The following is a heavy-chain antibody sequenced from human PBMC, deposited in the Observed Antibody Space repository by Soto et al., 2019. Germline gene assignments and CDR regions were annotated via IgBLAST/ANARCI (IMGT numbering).Heavy chain of an antibody. V-gene: IGHV3-7*01. CDR2: IKQDGSEK. CDR3: AREGDPNINDAFDI. D-gene: IGHD2-21*02. CDR1: GFTFSSYW. Sequence: GGSLRLSCAASGFTFSSYWMSWVRQAPGKGLEWVANIKQDGSEKYYVDSVKGRFTISRDNAKNSLYLQMNSLRAEDTAVYYCAREGDPNINDAFDIWGQGTMVTVSS. J-gene: IGHJ3*02.